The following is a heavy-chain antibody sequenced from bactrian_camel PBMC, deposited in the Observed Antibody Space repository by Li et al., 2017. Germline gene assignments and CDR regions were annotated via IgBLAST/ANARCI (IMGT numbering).Heavy chain of an antibody. J-gene: IGHJ4*01. V-gene: IGHV3S9*01. Sequence: QLVESGGGSVHAGGSLRLSCAASGYSSNTFCVGWFRRVPGKEREGVAGIGIDGRTAYADSVKGRFTISQDNAKNTVYLQMNSLKPEDTAMYYCAATPWPYGVRWPTENEYNYWGQGTQVTVS. CDR3: AATPWPYGVRWPTENEYNY. CDR2: IGIDGRT. CDR1: GYSSNTFC. D-gene: IGHD3*01.